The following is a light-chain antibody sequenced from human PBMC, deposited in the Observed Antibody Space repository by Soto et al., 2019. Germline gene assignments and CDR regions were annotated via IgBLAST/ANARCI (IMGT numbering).Light chain of an antibody. J-gene: IGLJ2*01. V-gene: IGLV4-69*01. CDR3: QTWGTGIVT. CDR2: INSDGSH. Sequence: QSVLTQSPSASASPGASVKLTCTLSSGHTNYAIAWHQQQPEKGPRFLMKINSDGSHSKGDGVPDRFSGSSSGAERYFTISSLQSEDEADCYCQTWGTGIVTFGGGTKLTVL. CDR1: SGHTNYA.